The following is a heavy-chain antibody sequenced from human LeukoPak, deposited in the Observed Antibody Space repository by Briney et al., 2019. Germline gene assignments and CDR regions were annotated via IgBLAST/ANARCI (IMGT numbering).Heavy chain of an antibody. Sequence: SETLSLTCTVSGYSIRSAYYWGWIRQPPGKGLEWIGTIYQGGSTSYNPSLKSRVTILVDTSKNQFSLKLSSVTAADTAVYYCATTTGGPYNWFDPWGQGTLVTVSS. D-gene: IGHD1-1*01. CDR2: IYQGGST. CDR1: GYSIRSAYY. J-gene: IGHJ5*02. CDR3: ATTTGGPYNWFDP. V-gene: IGHV4-38-2*02.